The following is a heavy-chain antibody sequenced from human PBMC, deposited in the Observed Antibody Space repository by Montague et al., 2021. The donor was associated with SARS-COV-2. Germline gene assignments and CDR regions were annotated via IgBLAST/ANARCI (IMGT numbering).Heavy chain of an antibody. CDR1: GDSISAYY. V-gene: IGHV4-59*01. CDR3: VRADRRDHATPHPYYYKGMDL. J-gene: IGHJ6*02. D-gene: IGHD2-15*01. Sequence: SETLSLTCTVSGDSISAYYWAWIRQPPGKGLEWIGYVYYSGSTSYNPSLKSRVTISVDTSKNQFSLNLRSVTAADMAVYYCVRADRRDHATPHPYYYKGMDLWGQGTTVTVSS. CDR2: VYYSGST.